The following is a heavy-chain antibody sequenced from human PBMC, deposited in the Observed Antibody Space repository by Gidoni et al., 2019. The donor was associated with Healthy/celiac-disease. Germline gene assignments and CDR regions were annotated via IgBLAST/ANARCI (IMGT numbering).Heavy chain of an antibody. CDR3: AKALGDRYCSSTSCYNWFDP. V-gene: IGHV3-23*01. CDR2: FSGSGGST. Sequence: EVQLLESGGGLVQPWGSLRLSGAASGFTFSSHAMSWVRQAPGKGLWWVSVFSGSGGSTYSADSVKGRFTISRDNSKNTLYLQMNSLRAEDTAVYYCAKALGDRYCSSTSCYNWFDPWGQGTLVTVSS. D-gene: IGHD2-2*01. J-gene: IGHJ5*02. CDR1: GFTFSSHA.